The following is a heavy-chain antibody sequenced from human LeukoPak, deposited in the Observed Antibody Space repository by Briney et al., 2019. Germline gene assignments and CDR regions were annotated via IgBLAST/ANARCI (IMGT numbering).Heavy chain of an antibody. V-gene: IGHV3-48*02. J-gene: IGHJ4*02. CDR1: GFTFSSYS. D-gene: IGHD2-15*01. CDR3: ARVKSGSIDY. Sequence: PAGSLRLSCAASGFTFSSYSMSWVRQAPAKGLEWVSYISTSSSSIYYADSVKGRFTIPRDNAKNSLYLQMNSLRDEDTAVYYCARVKSGSIDYWGQGTLVTVSS. CDR2: ISTSSSSI.